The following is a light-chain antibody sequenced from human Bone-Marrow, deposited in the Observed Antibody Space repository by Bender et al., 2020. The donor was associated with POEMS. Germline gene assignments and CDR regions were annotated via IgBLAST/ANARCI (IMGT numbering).Light chain of an antibody. J-gene: IGLJ2*01. CDR2: EGS. V-gene: IGLV2-23*01. Sequence: QSALTQPASVSGSPGQSITVSCTGTSSDVGRHNLVSWYQQHPGKAPKPMIYEGSKRPSGVSPRFSGSRSGNTASLTISGLQTEDEADYYCCSKASPGVVFGGGTKLTVL. CDR3: CSKASPGVV. CDR1: SSDVGRHNL.